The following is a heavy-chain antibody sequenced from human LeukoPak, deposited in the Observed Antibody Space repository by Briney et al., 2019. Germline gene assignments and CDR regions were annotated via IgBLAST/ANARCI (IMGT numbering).Heavy chain of an antibody. CDR2: IYYSGST. CDR3: ATSSGVDSSGYDY. CDR1: GGSISSYY. V-gene: IGHV4-59*08. J-gene: IGHJ4*02. Sequence: SETLSLTCTVSGGSISSYYWSWIRQPPGKGLEWIGYIYYSGSTNYNPSLKSRVTISVDTSKNQFSLKLSSVTAADTVVYYCATSSGVDSSGYDYWGQGTLVTVSS. D-gene: IGHD3-22*01.